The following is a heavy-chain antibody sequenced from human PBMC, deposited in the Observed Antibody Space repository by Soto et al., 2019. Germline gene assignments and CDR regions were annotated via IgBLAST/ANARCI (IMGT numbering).Heavy chain of an antibody. CDR2: IFHTGDT. D-gene: IGHD1-1*01. CDR1: TYSISSGFF. J-gene: IGHJ5*02. Sequence: SETLSLTCSVSTYSISSGFFWGWIRQPPGKGLEWIGSIFHTGDTYYNPSLKSRITMSVDTSRNQFSLKLTSLTAADTAVYYCARDTNSLDPWGQGTLVTVSS. V-gene: IGHV4-38-2*02. CDR3: ARDTNSLDP.